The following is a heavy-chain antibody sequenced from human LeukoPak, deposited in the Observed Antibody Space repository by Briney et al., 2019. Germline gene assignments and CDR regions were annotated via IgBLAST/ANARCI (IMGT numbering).Heavy chain of an antibody. J-gene: IGHJ3*01. Sequence: PGGSLRLTCAVSGFTVSNNYMTWVRQAPGKGLEWVSVIYSGGTTYYAGSVKGRFTISRDNSNNTLYLQMNSLRADDTAVYYCANRISAALDLWGQGTMVTVSS. CDR2: IYSGGTT. CDR1: GFTVSNNY. V-gene: IGHV3-53*01. D-gene: IGHD3-3*02. CDR3: ANRISAALDL.